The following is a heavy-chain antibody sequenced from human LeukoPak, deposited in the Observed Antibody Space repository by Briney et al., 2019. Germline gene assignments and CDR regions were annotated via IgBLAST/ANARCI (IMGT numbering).Heavy chain of an antibody. CDR3: ARGLVTIFGVVIMGNYYYYGMDV. CDR2: ISDDGNSK. D-gene: IGHD3-3*01. Sequence: PGGSLRLSCAASGFTFSRNAMHWVRQAPGKGLEWVAFISDDGNSKYYADSVKGRFTIPRDNSKSTLYLQMNSLRGEDTAVYYCARGLVTIFGVVIMGNYYYYGMDVWGQGTTVTVSS. J-gene: IGHJ6*02. V-gene: IGHV3-30-3*01. CDR1: GFTFSRNA.